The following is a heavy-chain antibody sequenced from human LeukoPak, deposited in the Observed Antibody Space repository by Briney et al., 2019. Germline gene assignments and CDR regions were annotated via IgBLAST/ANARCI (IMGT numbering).Heavy chain of an antibody. CDR1: GFTFSSYS. D-gene: IGHD3-9*01. CDR2: ISSSSSTI. CDR3: ARDSILTGYYRYYYYYYMDV. V-gene: IGHV3-48*01. Sequence: GGSLRLSCAASGFTFSSYSMNWVRQAPGKGPEWVSYISSSSSTIYYADSVKGRFTISRDNAKNSLYLQMNSLRAEDTAVYYCARDSILTGYYRYYYYYYMDVWGKGTTVTVSS. J-gene: IGHJ6*03.